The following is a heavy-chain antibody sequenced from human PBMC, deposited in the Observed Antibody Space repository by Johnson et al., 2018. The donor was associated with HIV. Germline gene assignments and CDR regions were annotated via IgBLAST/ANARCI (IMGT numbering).Heavy chain of an antibody. CDR1: GFTFSSYA. Sequence: QVQLVESGGGLVKPGGSLRLSCAASGFTFSSYAMHWVRQAPGKGLEWVAVISYDGSNKYYADSVKDRFTISRDNSKNTLCLQMNSLRPEDTAVYYCARGGRVIVGTEGAFDIWGQGTMVTVSS. D-gene: IGHD1-26*01. CDR2: ISYDGSNK. V-gene: IGHV3-30-3*01. CDR3: ARGGRVIVGTEGAFDI. J-gene: IGHJ3*02.